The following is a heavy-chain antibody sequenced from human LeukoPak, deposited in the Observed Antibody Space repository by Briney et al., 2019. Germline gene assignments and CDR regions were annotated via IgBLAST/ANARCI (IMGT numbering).Heavy chain of an antibody. CDR1: AFTFGSYG. J-gene: IGHJ3*01. D-gene: IGHD2-15*01. Sequence: GGSLRLSCVASAFTFGSYGMSWVRQAPGKELEWVSTISDNGGNTHYADSVKGRFTISRDNSKNTLYLQMNRLRAEDTAVYYCARGGGIQYFLYAFDVWGLGTLVTVSS. V-gene: IGHV3-23*01. CDR3: ARGGGIQYFLYAFDV. CDR2: ISDNGGNT.